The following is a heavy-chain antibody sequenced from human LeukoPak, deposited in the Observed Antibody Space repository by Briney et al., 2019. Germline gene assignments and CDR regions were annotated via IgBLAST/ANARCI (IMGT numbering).Heavy chain of an antibody. J-gene: IGHJ1*01. D-gene: IGHD4-17*01. Sequence: GGSLRLSCAASGFTFSSYGMHWVRQAPGKGLEWVAVIWYDGSNKYYADSVKGRFTISRGNAKNSLYLQMNSLRTEDTALYYCAHTVTPRYFQFWGQGTLVTVSS. CDR2: IWYDGSNK. CDR1: GFTFSSYG. V-gene: IGHV3-33*03. CDR3: AHTVTPRYFQF.